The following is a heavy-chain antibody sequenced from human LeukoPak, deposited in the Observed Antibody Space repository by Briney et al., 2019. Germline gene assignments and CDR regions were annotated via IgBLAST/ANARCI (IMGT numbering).Heavy chain of an antibody. Sequence: PGGSLRLSCAASGFTFSSYAMSWVRQAPGKGLEWVSAISGSGGSTYYADSVKGRFAISRDNSKNTLYLQMNSLRAEDTAVYHCASSTVTRTDYFDYWGQGTLVTVSS. CDR1: GFTFSSYA. CDR3: ASSTVTRTDYFDY. J-gene: IGHJ4*02. CDR2: ISGSGGST. V-gene: IGHV3-23*01. D-gene: IGHD4-17*01.